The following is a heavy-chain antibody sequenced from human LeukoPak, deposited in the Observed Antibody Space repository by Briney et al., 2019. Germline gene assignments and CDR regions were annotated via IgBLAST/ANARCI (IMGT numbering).Heavy chain of an antibody. D-gene: IGHD3-10*01. V-gene: IGHV3-7*01. CDR3: ARSYYYGSGSFDY. CDR2: IKQDGSEK. Sequence: PGGSVRLSCVASGFIFSSYWMSWVRQAPGKGLEWVANIKQDGSEKYYVDSVKGRFTISRDNAKNSLYLQMNSLRVEDTAVYYCARSYYYGSGSFDYWGQGTLVTVSS. CDR1: GFIFSSYW. J-gene: IGHJ4*02.